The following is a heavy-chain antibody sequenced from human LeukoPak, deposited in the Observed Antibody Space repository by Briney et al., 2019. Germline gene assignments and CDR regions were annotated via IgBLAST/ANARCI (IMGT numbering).Heavy chain of an antibody. D-gene: IGHD3-9*01. CDR2: INSDGSST. J-gene: IGHJ4*02. CDR3: AREAGSQLRYFDWFDSYYFDY. Sequence: GGSLRLSCAASGFTFSSYWMHWVRQAPGKGLVWVSRINSDGSSTSYADSVKGRLTISRDNAKNTLHLQMNSLRAEDTAVYYCAREAGSQLRYFDWFDSYYFDYWGQGTLVTVSS. V-gene: IGHV3-74*01. CDR1: GFTFSSYW.